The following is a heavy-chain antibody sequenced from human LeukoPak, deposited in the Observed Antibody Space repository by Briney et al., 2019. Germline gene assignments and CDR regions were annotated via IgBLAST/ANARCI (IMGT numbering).Heavy chain of an antibody. Sequence: ASVKVSCKASGYTFTNYGISWVRQAPGQGLEWMGWISAYNGNTNYAQKLQGRVTMTTDTSTSTAYMELRSLRSDDTAVYYCARDGVSDFWSGYPAFDYWGQGTLATVSS. D-gene: IGHD3-3*01. V-gene: IGHV1-18*01. CDR2: ISAYNGNT. J-gene: IGHJ4*02. CDR3: ARDGVSDFWSGYPAFDY. CDR1: GYTFTNYG.